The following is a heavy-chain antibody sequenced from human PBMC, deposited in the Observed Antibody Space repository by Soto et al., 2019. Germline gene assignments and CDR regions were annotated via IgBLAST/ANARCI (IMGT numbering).Heavy chain of an antibody. CDR1: GYTFTSYG. J-gene: IGHJ5*02. D-gene: IGHD3-22*01. V-gene: IGHV1-18*01. CDR3: ARDGLYDSSGYYNWFDP. Sequence: GASVKVSCKASGYTFTSYGISWVRQAPGQGLEWMGWISAYNGNTNYAQKLQGRVTMTTDTSTSTAYMELRSLRSDDTAAYYCARDGLYDSSGYYNWFDPWGQGTLVTVS. CDR2: ISAYNGNT.